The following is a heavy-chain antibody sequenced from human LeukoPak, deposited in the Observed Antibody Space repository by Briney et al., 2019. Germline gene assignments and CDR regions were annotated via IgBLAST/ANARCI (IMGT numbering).Heavy chain of an antibody. D-gene: IGHD2-2*01. CDR2: IIPIFGTT. Sequence: SVKVSCKASGGTFSSYAISWVRQAPGQGLEWMGGIIPIFGTTNYAQKFQGRITITADKSTSTAYMELSSLRSEDTAVYYCARVYCSSTGCSTANWFDPWGQGTLITVSS. CDR1: GGTFSSYA. V-gene: IGHV1-69*06. CDR3: ARVYCSSTGCSTANWFDP. J-gene: IGHJ5*02.